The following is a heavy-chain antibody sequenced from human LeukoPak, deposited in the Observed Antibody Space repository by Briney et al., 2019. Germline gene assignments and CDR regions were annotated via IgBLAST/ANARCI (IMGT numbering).Heavy chain of an antibody. CDR2: IYYSGST. V-gene: IGHV4-39*01. CDR1: GGSISSSNYY. J-gene: IGHJ6*02. Sequence: SETLSLTCTVSGGSISSSNYYWGWIRQPPGKGLEWIGSIYYSGSTYYNPSLKSRVTISVDTSKNQFSLKLSSVTAADTAVCYCARHVEMATTKGYYYYGMDVWGQGTTVTVSS. CDR3: ARHVEMATTKGYYYYGMDV. D-gene: IGHD5-24*01.